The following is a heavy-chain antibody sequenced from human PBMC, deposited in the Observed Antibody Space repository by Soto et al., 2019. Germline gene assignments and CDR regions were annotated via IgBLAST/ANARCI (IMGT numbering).Heavy chain of an antibody. D-gene: IGHD3-22*01. CDR2: FDPEDGET. Sequence: ASVKVSCKVSGYTLTELSMHWLRQSPGKGLEWMGGFDPEDGETIYAQKFQGRVTMTEGTSTDTAYMELSSLRSEDTAVYYCATRSRNYYDSSGYYATFDYWGQGTLVTVSS. CDR3: ATRSRNYYDSSGYYATFDY. CDR1: GYTLTELS. J-gene: IGHJ4*02. V-gene: IGHV1-24*01.